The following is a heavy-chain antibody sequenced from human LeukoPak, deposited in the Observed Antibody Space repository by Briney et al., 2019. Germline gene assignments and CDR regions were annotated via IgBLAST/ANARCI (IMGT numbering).Heavy chain of an antibody. J-gene: IGHJ3*02. CDR1: GFTFDDYA. Sequence: GRSLRLSCAASGFTFDDYAMRWVRHAPGKGLEWVSGISWNSGSIGYADSVKGRFTISRDNAKNSLYLQMNSLRAEDTALYYCAKDRGSGWYADDAFDIWGQGTMVTVSS. D-gene: IGHD6-19*01. CDR2: ISWNSGSI. CDR3: AKDRGSGWYADDAFDI. V-gene: IGHV3-9*01.